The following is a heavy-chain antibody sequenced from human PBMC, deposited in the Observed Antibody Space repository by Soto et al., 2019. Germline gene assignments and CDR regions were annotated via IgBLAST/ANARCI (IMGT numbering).Heavy chain of an antibody. J-gene: IGHJ3*01. CDR2: IIPAIGTP. V-gene: IGHV1-69*01. Sequence: QVQLVQSGSEVKKPGSSVKVSCKVSGGTFSSFAISWVRQAPGQGLEWIGGIIPAIGTPDHAPKFRGRVTSTADESTSTAYWELSSLTSNDTAAYFCARDYGRQAPGLWGQGTKVTVSS. CDR1: GGTFSSFA. D-gene: IGHD3-10*01. CDR3: ARDYGRQAPGL.